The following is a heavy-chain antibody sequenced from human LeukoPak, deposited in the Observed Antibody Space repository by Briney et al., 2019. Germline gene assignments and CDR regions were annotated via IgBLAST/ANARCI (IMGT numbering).Heavy chain of an antibody. J-gene: IGHJ4*02. D-gene: IGHD3-22*01. CDR2: ISGSSSGSTSII. Sequence: GGSLRLSCEFSGIIFSTYAMNWVRQAPGKGLEWISYISGSSSGSTSIIHYADSVRGRFTISRDNAKNSLYLQMNSLRVEDTAVYYCVRDRYDSRGCAFDYWGQGTLVTVSA. CDR1: GIIFSTYA. CDR3: VRDRYDSRGCAFDY. V-gene: IGHV3-48*04.